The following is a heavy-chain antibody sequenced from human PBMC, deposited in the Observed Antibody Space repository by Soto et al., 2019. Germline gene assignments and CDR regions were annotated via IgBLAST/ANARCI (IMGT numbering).Heavy chain of an antibody. V-gene: IGHV1-69*01. CDR1: GGVFRNYA. J-gene: IGHJ5*01. CDR3: ARVRWGSSSFDS. CDR2: IIPVFGTA. D-gene: IGHD3-16*01. Sequence: QVQLVQSGAEVKKPGSSVKVSCKASGGVFRNYAINWVRQAPGQGLEWMGGIIPVFGTADYPQKFQGRVTNPADESTTTSYMELTSLKTEYTAVYSCARVRWGSSSFDSWGQGTLVTVAS.